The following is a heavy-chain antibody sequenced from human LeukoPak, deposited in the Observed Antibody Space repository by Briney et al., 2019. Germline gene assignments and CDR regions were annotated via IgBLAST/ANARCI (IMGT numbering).Heavy chain of an antibody. CDR1: GGSFSSDGYY. CDR2: IYYSGNT. V-gene: IGHV4-31*03. D-gene: IGHD2-2*01. CDR3: ARVPSSTESFDY. Sequence: SETLSLTCTVSGGSFSSDGYYWSWIRQLPGKGLEWIGFIYYSGNTYYNPSLKSRVTISVDTSKNQFSLKLSSVTAADTVIYYCARVPSSTESFDYWGQGTLVTVSS. J-gene: IGHJ4*02.